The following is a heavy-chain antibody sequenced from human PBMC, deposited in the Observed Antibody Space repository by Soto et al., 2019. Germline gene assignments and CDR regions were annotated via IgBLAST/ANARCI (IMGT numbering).Heavy chain of an antibody. V-gene: IGHV5-10-1*01. D-gene: IGHD3-22*01. J-gene: IGHJ4*02. CDR2: IDPSDSYT. CDR1: GYSFTSYW. Sequence: GESLKISCKGSGYSFTSYWISWVRQMPGKGLEWMGRIDPSDSYTNYSPSFQGHVTISADKSISTAYLQWSSLKASDTAMYYCARHPRDYYDSSGYYYSEGNFWGQGTLVTVSS. CDR3: ARHPRDYYDSSGYYYSEGNF.